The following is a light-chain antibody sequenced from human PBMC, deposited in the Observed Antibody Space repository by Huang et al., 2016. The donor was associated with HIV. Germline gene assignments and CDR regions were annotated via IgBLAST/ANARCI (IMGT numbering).Light chain of an antibody. CDR1: QSVSSN. CDR3: QQYNNWWT. J-gene: IGKJ1*01. CDR2: GAS. Sequence: EIVMTQSPATLSVSPGERATLSCRASQSVSSNLGWYQRKPGQAPRRLIYGASTRATGIPARVSGSGYGTEFTLTISSLQSEDFAVYYCQQYNNWWTFGQGTKVEIK. V-gene: IGKV3-15*01.